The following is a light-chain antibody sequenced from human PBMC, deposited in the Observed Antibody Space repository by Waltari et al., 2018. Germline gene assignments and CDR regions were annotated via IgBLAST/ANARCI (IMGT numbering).Light chain of an antibody. CDR2: GSS. Sequence: EILLTQSPGTLSLSPGERATLSCRAGQRVGRSLAWYQQKPGQPPRLLSYGSSNRSTGTPGMFSGGESGTDFSLTISRLEAGDVAVYYCQHYVSLPVTFGQGPKVEIK. CDR3: QHYVSLPVT. V-gene: IGKV3-20*01. J-gene: IGKJ1*01. CDR1: QRVGRS.